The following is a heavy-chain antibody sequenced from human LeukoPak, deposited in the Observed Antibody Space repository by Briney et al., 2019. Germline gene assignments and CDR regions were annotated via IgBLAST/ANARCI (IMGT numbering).Heavy chain of an antibody. Sequence: SETLSLTCTVSGGSISSYYWSWIRQPPGKGLEWIGYIYYSGSTNYNPSLKSRVTISVDTSKNQFSLKLSSVTAADTAVYYCASTKLRAYDYVWGSYRIVFDYWGQGTLVTVSS. J-gene: IGHJ4*02. CDR1: GGSISSYY. CDR2: IYYSGST. D-gene: IGHD3-16*02. CDR3: ASTKLRAYDYVWGSYRIVFDY. V-gene: IGHV4-59*01.